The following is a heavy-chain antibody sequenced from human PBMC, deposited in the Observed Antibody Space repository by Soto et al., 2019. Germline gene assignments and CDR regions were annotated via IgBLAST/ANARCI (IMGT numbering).Heavy chain of an antibody. Sequence: APVKASCKASGYTFTSYGISWVRQAPGQGLEWMGWISAYNGNTNYAQKLQGRVTMTTDTSTSTAYMELRSLRSDDTAVYYCARGPTVTTGFYYYYYMDVWGKGTTVTVSS. CDR3: ARGPTVTTGFYYYYYMDV. J-gene: IGHJ6*03. V-gene: IGHV1-18*01. CDR1: GYTFTSYG. CDR2: ISAYNGNT. D-gene: IGHD4-17*01.